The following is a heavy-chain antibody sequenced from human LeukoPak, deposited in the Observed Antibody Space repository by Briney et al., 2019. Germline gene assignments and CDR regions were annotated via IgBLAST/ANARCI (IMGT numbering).Heavy chain of an antibody. V-gene: IGHV4-30-4*01. Sequence: SQTPSLTCTVSGGSISSGDYYWTWIRQPPGKGLEWIGYIYYSGSTHYNPSLKSRVSISVDTAKNQFSLNLSSVTAADTAVYYCARDQNKYDSSGYYYYQYGMDVWGQGTTVTVSS. CDR2: IYYSGST. CDR3: ARDQNKYDSSGYYYYQYGMDV. CDR1: GGSISSGDYY. J-gene: IGHJ6*02. D-gene: IGHD3-22*01.